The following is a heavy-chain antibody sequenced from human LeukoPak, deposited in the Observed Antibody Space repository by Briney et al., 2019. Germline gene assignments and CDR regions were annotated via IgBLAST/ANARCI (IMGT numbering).Heavy chain of an antibody. V-gene: IGHV1-2*02. Sequence: ASLKVSCKASGGTFSSYAISWVRQAPGQGLEWMGWINPNSGGTNYAQKFQGRVTMTRATSISTAYMELSRLRSDDTAVYYCARVIKDFGVVIPFDYWGXGTLVTVSS. CDR3: ARVIKDFGVVIPFDY. CDR2: INPNSGGT. D-gene: IGHD3-3*01. CDR1: GGTFSSYA. J-gene: IGHJ4*02.